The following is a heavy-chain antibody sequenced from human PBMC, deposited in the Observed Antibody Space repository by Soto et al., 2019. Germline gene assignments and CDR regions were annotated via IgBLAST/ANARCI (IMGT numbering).Heavy chain of an antibody. CDR2: VTANGGST. J-gene: IGHJ6*02. D-gene: IGHD2-21*02. Sequence: EVQLLESGGGFVQPGGSLRLSCAATGFTFSVYTMTWVRQAPGKGLEWVSAVTANGGSTYSADSVKGRFTTSRDHSKNTLLLQMTGLRAENTAVYYCASLGVGDWANYYYYYGMDVWGQGTTVTVSS. CDR1: GFTFSVYT. V-gene: IGHV3-23*01. CDR3: ASLGVGDWANYYYYYGMDV.